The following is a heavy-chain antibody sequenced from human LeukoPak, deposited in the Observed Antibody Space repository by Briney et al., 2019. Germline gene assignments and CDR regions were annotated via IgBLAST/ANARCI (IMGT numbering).Heavy chain of an antibody. CDR1: GFTFSSFW. V-gene: IGHV3-7*01. CDR3: ARVGGKSSPFGY. D-gene: IGHD3-16*01. J-gene: IGHJ4*02. Sequence: PGGSLRLSCAASGFTFSSFWMSWVRQAPGKGLEWVANIKQDGSERYYVDSLEGRFTISRDNANDSLYLQMNSLRAEDTAVYYCARVGGKSSPFGYWGQGTLVTVSS. CDR2: IKQDGSER.